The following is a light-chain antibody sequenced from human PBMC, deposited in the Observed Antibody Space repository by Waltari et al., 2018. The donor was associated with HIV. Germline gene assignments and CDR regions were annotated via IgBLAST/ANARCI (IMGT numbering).Light chain of an antibody. CDR3: HVWENSIDEYV. CDR1: YIESKH. J-gene: IGLJ1*01. V-gene: IGLV3-21*02. CDR2: DAS. Sequence: SYVLTQPASVSVAPGQTANVTCGRDYIESKHAHWYQQKAGKAPILVLYDASDRPAGIPERFSGFNFGNTATLTISRVEAGDEADYYCHVWENSIDEYVFGTGTKVTV.